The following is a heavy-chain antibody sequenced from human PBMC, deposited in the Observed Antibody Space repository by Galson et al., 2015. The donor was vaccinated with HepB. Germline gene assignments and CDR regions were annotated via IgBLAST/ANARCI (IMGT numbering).Heavy chain of an antibody. CDR3: ASRMTTVGKYYYYGMDV. CDR1: GGTFSSYA. Sequence: SCKASGGTFSSYAISWVRQAPGQGLEWMGGIIPIFGTANYAQKFQGRVTITADESTSTAYMELSSLRSEDTAVYYCASRMTTVGKYYYYGMDVWGQGTTVTVSS. J-gene: IGHJ6*02. D-gene: IGHD4-23*01. V-gene: IGHV1-69*01. CDR2: IIPIFGTA.